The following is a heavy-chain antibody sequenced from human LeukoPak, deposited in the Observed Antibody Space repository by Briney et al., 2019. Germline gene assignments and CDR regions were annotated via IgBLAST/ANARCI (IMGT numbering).Heavy chain of an antibody. V-gene: IGHV3-30*02. CDR1: GFTFSSYG. J-gene: IGHJ4*02. CDR3: AKDLSLWFGEFAFGY. Sequence: PGGSLRLSCAASGFTFSSYGMHWVRQAPGKGLEWVAFIRYDGSNKYYADSVKGRFTISRDNSKNTLYLQMNSLRAEDTAVYYCAKDLSLWFGEFAFGYWGQGTLVTVSS. CDR2: IRYDGSNK. D-gene: IGHD3-10*01.